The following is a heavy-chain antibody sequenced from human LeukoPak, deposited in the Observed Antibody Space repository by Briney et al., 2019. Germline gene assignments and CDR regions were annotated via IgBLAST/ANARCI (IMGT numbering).Heavy chain of an antibody. CDR3: ARERSGSEIFARSFDI. CDR2: IYHSGST. D-gene: IGHD3-3*01. V-gene: IGHV4-4*02. Sequence: ASETLSLTCAVSGGSISSSHWWSWVRQPPGKGLEWIGEIYHSGSTNYNPFLKSRITISVDMSKNQFSLKLSSVTAADTAVYYCARERSGSEIFARSFDIWGQGTMVTVSS. CDR1: GGSISSSHW. J-gene: IGHJ3*02.